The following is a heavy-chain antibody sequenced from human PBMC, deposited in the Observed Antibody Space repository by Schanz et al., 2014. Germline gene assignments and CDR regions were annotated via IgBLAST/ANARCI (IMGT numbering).Heavy chain of an antibody. CDR2: ISGSGGST. Sequence: EVQLLESGGGLVQPGGSLRLSCAASGFGFSSYSMSWVRQAPGKGLEWVSAISGSGGSTYYADSVKGRFTISRDNSKNTLFLQMNSLRAEDTAVYYCARDHTTESYYSAGPPIDYWGQGTLLTVSS. D-gene: IGHD1-26*01. J-gene: IGHJ4*02. V-gene: IGHV3-23*01. CDR1: GFGFSSYS. CDR3: ARDHTTESYYSAGPPIDY.